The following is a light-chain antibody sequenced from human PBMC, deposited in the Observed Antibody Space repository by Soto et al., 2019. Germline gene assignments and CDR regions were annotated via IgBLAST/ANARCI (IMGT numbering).Light chain of an antibody. V-gene: IGLV2-23*02. J-gene: IGLJ2*01. CDR3: CSYAGSSTFEGV. CDR1: SSDVGSYNL. Sequence: QSALTQPASVSGSPGQSITISCTGTSSDVGSYNLVSWYQQHPGKAPKLMIYEVSKRPSGVSNRFSGSKSGNTASLTISGLQAEDEADYDCCSYAGSSTFEGVFGGGTKLTVL. CDR2: EVS.